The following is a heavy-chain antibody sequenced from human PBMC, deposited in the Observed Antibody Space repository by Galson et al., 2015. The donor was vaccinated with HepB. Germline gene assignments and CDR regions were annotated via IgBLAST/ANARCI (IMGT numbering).Heavy chain of an antibody. CDR1: GFTFSSYG. CDR2: IWAAGTVQ. Sequence: LRLSCAASGFTFSSYGMHWARQAPGKGLEWVSLIWAAGTVQHYGGSVKGRFIISRDNSKSMVYLQMNNLRADDTAMYYCVREMAIAAAAAFDYWGRGTLVTVSS. CDR3: VREMAIAAAAAFDY. V-gene: IGHV3-33*01. D-gene: IGHD6-25*01. J-gene: IGHJ4*02.